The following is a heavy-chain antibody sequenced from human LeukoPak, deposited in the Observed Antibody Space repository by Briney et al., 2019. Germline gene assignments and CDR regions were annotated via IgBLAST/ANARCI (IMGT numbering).Heavy chain of an antibody. CDR1: GGSISSSNW. V-gene: IGHV4-4*02. J-gene: IGHJ6*04. CDR3: ARGRVRGVIITPYYYYGMDV. Sequence: SGTLSLTCAVSGGSISSSNWWSWVRQPPGKGLEWIGEIYHSGSTNYNPSLMSRVTISVDKSKNQFSLKLSSVTAADTAVYYCARGRVRGVIITPYYYYGMDVWGKGTTVTVSS. CDR2: IYHSGST. D-gene: IGHD3-10*01.